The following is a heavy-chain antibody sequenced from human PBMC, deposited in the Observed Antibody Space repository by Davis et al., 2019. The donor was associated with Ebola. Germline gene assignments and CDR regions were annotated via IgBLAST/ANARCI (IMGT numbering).Heavy chain of an antibody. Sequence: GESLKISCAASGFTFSTYSMSWVRQAPGKGLEWVSSINTGSNYIFYADSVKGRFTISRDNAKNSLLLQMNSLRDEDTAVYYCATDRNWDFDYWGQGTLVTVSS. CDR2: INTGSNYI. D-gene: IGHD7-27*01. CDR3: ATDRNWDFDY. J-gene: IGHJ4*02. CDR1: GFTFSTYS. V-gene: IGHV3-21*01.